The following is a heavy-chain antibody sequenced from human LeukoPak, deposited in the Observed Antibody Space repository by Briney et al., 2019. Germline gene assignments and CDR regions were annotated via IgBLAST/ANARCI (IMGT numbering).Heavy chain of an antibody. D-gene: IGHD6-13*01. CDR2: TSSDGFND. V-gene: IGHV3-30*18. CDR1: GFNFSTFD. CDR3: AKGQNTGSWYGGLDY. J-gene: IGHJ4*02. Sequence: PGGSLRLSCGASGFNFSTFDMYWVRQAPGKGLEWVAVTSSDGFNDYYAGFLQGRFTISRDNSKNTLYLQMSSLRVEDTAVYFCAKGQNTGSWYGGLDYWGQGTLVTVSS.